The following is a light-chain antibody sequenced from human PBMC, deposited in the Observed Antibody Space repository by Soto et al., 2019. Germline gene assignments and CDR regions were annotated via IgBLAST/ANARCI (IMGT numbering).Light chain of an antibody. J-gene: IGKJ1*01. CDR1: HSVSSSY. V-gene: IGKV3-20*01. CDR2: GAS. CDR3: QQYGTSPRGT. Sequence: IVLTQSPGTLSLSPGERPTLACRASHSVSSSYLAWYQQKPGQAPRLLIYGASSRATGIPDRCSGSGSGTDFTLTISRLEPEDFAMYYCQQYGTSPRGTFGQGTKV.